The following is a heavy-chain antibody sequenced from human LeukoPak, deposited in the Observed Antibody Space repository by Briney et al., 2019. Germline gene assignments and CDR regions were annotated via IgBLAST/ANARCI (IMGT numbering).Heavy chain of an antibody. CDR1: GGSFSGYY. Sequence: SEALSLTCAVYGGSFSGYYWSWIRQPPGKGLEWIGEINHSGSTNYNPSLKSRVTISVDTSKNQFSLKLSSVTAADTAVYYCAISPGLRYFDWTPGYYYGMDVWGQGTTVTVSS. D-gene: IGHD3-9*01. CDR3: AISPGLRYFDWTPGYYYGMDV. J-gene: IGHJ6*02. CDR2: INHSGST. V-gene: IGHV4-34*01.